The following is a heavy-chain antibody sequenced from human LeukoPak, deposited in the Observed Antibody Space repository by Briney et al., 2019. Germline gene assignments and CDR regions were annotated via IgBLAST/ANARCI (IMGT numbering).Heavy chain of an antibody. CDR2: IYSDGAT. D-gene: IGHD1-26*01. CDR3: ATAGSPDWQHLYSGENWFDP. Sequence: GGSLRLSCTASGFTVSSYYMAWVRQAPGKGLECVSFIYSDGATKYADSVRGRFIISRDNSKSTLFLQMNSLRSEDTAVYYCATAGSPDWQHLYSGENWFDPWGQGTLVTVSS. V-gene: IGHV3-53*05. CDR1: GFTVSSYY. J-gene: IGHJ5*02.